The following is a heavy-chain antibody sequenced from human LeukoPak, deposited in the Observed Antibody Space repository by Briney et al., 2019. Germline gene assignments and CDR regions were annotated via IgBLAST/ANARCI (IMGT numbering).Heavy chain of an antibody. CDR2: IYYSGST. V-gene: IGHV4-59*01. J-gene: IGHJ4*02. Sequence: PSETLSLTCTVSGYSMGTYYWGWIRQSPGRGLEWIGSIYYSGSTNYNPSLRSRVAMSVDTSKSQFSLDLASVTAAGTALYYCARERDRGWYDYWGQGILVAVSP. CDR1: GYSMGTYY. D-gene: IGHD6-19*01. CDR3: ARERDRGWYDY.